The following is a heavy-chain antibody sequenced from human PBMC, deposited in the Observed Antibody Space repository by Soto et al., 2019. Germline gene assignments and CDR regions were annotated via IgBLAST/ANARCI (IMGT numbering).Heavy chain of an antibody. D-gene: IGHD6-13*01. Sequence: QMQLGESGGGVVQPGTSLRLSCAASGFTFSNYGMHWVRQAPGKGLEWVAAISYDGSNKYYADSVKGRFTISRDNSKNTLYLQMNSLRSEDTAVYYCAGLRGSSWYLDYWGQGTLVTVSS. CDR1: GFTFSNYG. CDR2: ISYDGSNK. CDR3: AGLRGSSWYLDY. V-gene: IGHV3-30*03. J-gene: IGHJ4*02.